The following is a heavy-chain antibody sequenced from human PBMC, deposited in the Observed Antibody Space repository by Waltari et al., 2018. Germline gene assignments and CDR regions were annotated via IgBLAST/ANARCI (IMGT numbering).Heavy chain of an antibody. V-gene: IGHV1-69*01. Sequence: QVQLVQSGAEVKRPGSSVKVSCSASGSTFSTYALGWVRPAPGLGLEWMGGIILTSGTGEYAQRFQGRVTITADESTSTAFMELSSLRSEDTAKYYCVRDRDCNNDDCYALFDYWGQGTQITVSS. CDR1: GSTFSTYA. J-gene: IGHJ4*02. CDR2: IILTSGTG. D-gene: IGHD3-16*01. CDR3: VRDRDCNNDDCYALFDY.